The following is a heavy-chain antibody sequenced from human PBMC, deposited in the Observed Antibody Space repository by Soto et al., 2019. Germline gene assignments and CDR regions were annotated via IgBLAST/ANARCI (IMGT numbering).Heavy chain of an antibody. CDR2: IYYSGST. J-gene: IGHJ4*02. CDR3: ARGSSGRWYFDY. D-gene: IGHD6-19*01. Sequence: QVQLQESGPGLVKPSETLSLTCTISGGSISSYYWSWIRQPPGKGLEWIGYIYYSGSTNYNPSLKRRGTISVNTSKNQFSLKLTSVTAADTAVYYCARGSSGRWYFDYWGQGTLGTVSS. V-gene: IGHV4-59*01. CDR1: GGSISSYY.